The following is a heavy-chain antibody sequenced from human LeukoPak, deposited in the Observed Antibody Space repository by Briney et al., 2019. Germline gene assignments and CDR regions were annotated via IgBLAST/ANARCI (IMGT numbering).Heavy chain of an antibody. CDR3: TTHYYDISGDDY. CDR1: GSTFSNAW. CDR2: IKSKSDGGTT. V-gene: IGHV3-15*01. J-gene: IGHJ4*02. D-gene: IGHD3-22*01. Sequence: GGSLRLSCAASGSTFSNAWMNWVRQAPGKGLEWVGRIKSKSDGGTTDYAAPVEGRFTISRDDSKNTLYLQMNSLKTEDTAVYYCTTHYYDISGDDYWGQGTLVTVSS.